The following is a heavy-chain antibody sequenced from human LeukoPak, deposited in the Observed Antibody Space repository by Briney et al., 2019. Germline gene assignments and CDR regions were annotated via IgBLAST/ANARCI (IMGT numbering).Heavy chain of an antibody. CDR1: GFTVSSNY. V-gene: IGHV3-23*01. CDR3: ATRGTTATKYFDD. D-gene: IGHD1-1*01. Sequence: GGSLRLSCAASGFTVSSNYMSWVRQAPGKGLEWVSTITGSGTSTYYADSVRGRFTISRDNSKNTLHLQMNSLRAEDTAVYYCATRGTTATKYFDDWGQGTLVTVSS. CDR2: ITGSGTST. J-gene: IGHJ4*02.